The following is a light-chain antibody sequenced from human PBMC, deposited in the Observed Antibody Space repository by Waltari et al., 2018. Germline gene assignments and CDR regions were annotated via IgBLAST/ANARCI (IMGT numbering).Light chain of an antibody. CDR3: QQYYKSPLT. V-gene: IGKV4-1*01. J-gene: IGKJ5*01. Sequence: DIVMTQVPDSLAVALGERATNNFQSSQALFYTSNNNNYLAWYQQKPGQPPKLLIHWASTRESGVPDRFSGSGSGTDFTLTTSSLQAEDVAVYYCQQYYKSPLTFGQGTRLEIK. CDR1: QALFYTSNNNNY. CDR2: WAS.